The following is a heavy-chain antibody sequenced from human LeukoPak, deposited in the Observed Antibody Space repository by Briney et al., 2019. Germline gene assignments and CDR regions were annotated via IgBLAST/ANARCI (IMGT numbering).Heavy chain of an antibody. CDR1: GGSISSYY. J-gene: IGHJ3*02. CDR2: IYHTGSN. V-gene: IGHV4-59*08. D-gene: IGHD6-13*01. CDR3: ARARYSNSWYAVDI. Sequence: PSETLSLTCIVSGGSISSYYWSWIRQPPGKGLEWIGYIYHTGSNNYSPSLKSRVTMPVDTYKNQFSLKLSSVTAADTAVYYCARARYSNSWYAVDIWGQGTMVTVSS.